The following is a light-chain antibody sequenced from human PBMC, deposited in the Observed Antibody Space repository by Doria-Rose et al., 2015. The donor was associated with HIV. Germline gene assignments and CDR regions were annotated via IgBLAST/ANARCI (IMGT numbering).Light chain of an antibody. CDR2: AAS. V-gene: IGKV1-39*01. J-gene: IGKJ1*01. CDR1: QTVSTY. Sequence: DIQMTQSPSSLSASLGDLVTIICRASQTVSTYLNWFQQEPGKAPKLLIYAASRLQSGVPSRFSGSGSGTDFTLTISGLQPGDFATYYCQQTYSSPPWTFGQGTKVEMK. CDR3: QQTYSSPPWT.